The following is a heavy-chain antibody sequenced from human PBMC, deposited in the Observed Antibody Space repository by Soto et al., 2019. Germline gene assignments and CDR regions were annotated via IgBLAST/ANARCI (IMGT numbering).Heavy chain of an antibody. Sequence: ASVKVSCKASGYTFTSYGISWVRQAPGQRLEWMGWINACNGNTKYSQKFQGRVTITRDTSASTAYMELSSLRSEDTAVYYCARGRIAARPTPSDPWGQGTLVTVSS. CDR2: INACNGNT. CDR1: GYTFTSYG. D-gene: IGHD6-6*01. J-gene: IGHJ5*02. V-gene: IGHV1-3*01. CDR3: ARGRIAARPTPSDP.